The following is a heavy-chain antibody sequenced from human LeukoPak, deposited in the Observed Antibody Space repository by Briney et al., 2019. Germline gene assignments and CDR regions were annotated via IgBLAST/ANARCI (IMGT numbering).Heavy chain of an antibody. V-gene: IGHV1-8*01. D-gene: IGHD3-10*01. CDR2: MNPNSGRT. J-gene: IGHJ4*02. Sequence: ASVKVSCKASGYTLTSYDIKWVRQATGQGLEWMGWMNPNSGRTGYAQNFQGRITITRNTSISTAYMGLSSLRSEDTAVYYCARNYYGSGSSNRRGDTLGYWGQGTLVTVSS. CDR3: ARNYYGSGSSNRRGDTLGY. CDR1: GYTLTSYD.